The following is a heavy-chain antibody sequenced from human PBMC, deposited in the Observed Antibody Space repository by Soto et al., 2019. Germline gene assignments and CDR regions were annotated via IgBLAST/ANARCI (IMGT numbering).Heavy chain of an antibody. V-gene: IGHV1-18*01. D-gene: IGHD3-3*01. CDR3: ARTYYDFWSGYSSRRIIDY. CDR1: GGTFSSYG. CDR2: ISAYNGNT. J-gene: IGHJ4*02. Sequence: ASVKVSCKASGGTFSSYGISWVRQAPGQGLEWMGWISAYNGNTNYAQKLQGRVTMTTDTSTSTAYMELRGLRSDDTAVYYCARTYYDFWSGYSSRRIIDYWGQGTLVTVSS.